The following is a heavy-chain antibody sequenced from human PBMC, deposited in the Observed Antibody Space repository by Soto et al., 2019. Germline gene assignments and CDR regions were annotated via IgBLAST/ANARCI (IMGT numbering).Heavy chain of an antibody. Sequence: GPLTLTSGGSGASISTSKWWSWVRHPPGKGQEWVGAIYHSRSTNYNPSLKSRVTISADESNNQSSLELTSVTAADTAVYYCATDASGSGFDPWGQGTPVTVSS. D-gene: IGHD3-10*01. CDR1: GASISTSKW. V-gene: IGHV4-4*02. J-gene: IGHJ5*02. CDR3: ATDASGSGFDP. CDR2: IYHSRST.